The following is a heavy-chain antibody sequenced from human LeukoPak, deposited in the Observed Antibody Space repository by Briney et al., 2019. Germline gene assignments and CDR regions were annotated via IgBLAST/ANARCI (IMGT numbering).Heavy chain of an antibody. CDR3: ARFSNLYYYYGMDV. CDR2: IWYDGSNK. Sequence: GGSLRLSCAASGFTFSSYGMHWVRQAPGKGLEWVALIWYDGSNKYYADSVKGRLTISRDNSKNSLYLQMNSLRAEDTAVYYCARFSNLYYYYGMDVWGQGTTVTVSS. J-gene: IGHJ6*02. V-gene: IGHV3-33*01. CDR1: GFTFSSYG. D-gene: IGHD4-11*01.